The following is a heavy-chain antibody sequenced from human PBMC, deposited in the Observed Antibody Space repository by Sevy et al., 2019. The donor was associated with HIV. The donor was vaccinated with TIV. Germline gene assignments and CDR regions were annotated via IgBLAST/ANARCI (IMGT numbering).Heavy chain of an antibody. CDR1: GFTFGDYA. Sequence: GGSLRLSCAGSGFTFGDYAMSWFRQAPGMGLEWVGFIRSKDYRGATEHAASVKGRFTISRDDSKSIADLQMNSLKTEDTAVYYCTRGYYYDSSGYSDYWGQGTLVTVSS. CDR2: IRSKDYRGAT. J-gene: IGHJ4*02. D-gene: IGHD3-22*01. V-gene: IGHV3-49*03. CDR3: TRGYYYDSSGYSDY.